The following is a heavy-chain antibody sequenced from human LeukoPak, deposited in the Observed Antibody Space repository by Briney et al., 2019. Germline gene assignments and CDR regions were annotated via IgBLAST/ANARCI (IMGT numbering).Heavy chain of an antibody. Sequence: SQTLSLTCAISGDSVSSNSAAWNWIRQSPSRGLEWLGRTYYRSKWYNDYAVSVKSRITINPDTSKNQFSLQLDSVTPEDTAVYYCARAVSDIVVVVAATLSHDFDYWGQGTLVTVSS. CDR2: TYYRSKWYN. D-gene: IGHD2-15*01. V-gene: IGHV6-1*01. CDR1: GDSVSSNSAA. J-gene: IGHJ4*02. CDR3: ARAVSDIVVVVAATLSHDFDY.